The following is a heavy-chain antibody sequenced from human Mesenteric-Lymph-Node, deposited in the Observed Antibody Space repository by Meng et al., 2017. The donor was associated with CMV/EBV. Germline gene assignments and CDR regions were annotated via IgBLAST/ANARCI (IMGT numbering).Heavy chain of an antibody. CDR3: ARGSSYDILTGYFDY. V-gene: IGHV4-34*01. J-gene: IGHJ4*02. CDR1: GGSFSGYY. D-gene: IGHD3-9*01. Sequence: VQLHEWGPGLLQPSEMLYVTCAVYGGSFSGYYWNWIRQSPEKGLEWIGEINHSGSTTYNPSFTSRIIISVDTSTNQISLNMSSVTAADTAVYYCARGSSYDILTGYFDYWGQGALVTVSS. CDR2: INHSGST.